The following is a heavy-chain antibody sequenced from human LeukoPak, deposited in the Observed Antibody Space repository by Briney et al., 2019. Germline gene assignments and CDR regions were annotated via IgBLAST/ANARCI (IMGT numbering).Heavy chain of an antibody. CDR3: ARGPYYYDSSGYYYAEYFQH. Sequence: ASVKVSCKASGYTFTSYDINWVRQATGQGLEWRGWMNPNSGNTGYAQKFQGRVTMTRNTSISTAYMELSSLRSEDTAVYYCARGPYYYDSSGYYYAEYFQHWGQGTLVTVSS. D-gene: IGHD3-22*01. CDR1: GYTFTSYD. V-gene: IGHV1-8*01. CDR2: MNPNSGNT. J-gene: IGHJ1*01.